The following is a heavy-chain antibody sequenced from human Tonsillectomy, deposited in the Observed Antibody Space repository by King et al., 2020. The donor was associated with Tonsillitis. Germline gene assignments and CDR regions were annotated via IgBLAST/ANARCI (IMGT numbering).Heavy chain of an antibody. D-gene: IGHD3-22*01. CDR2: ILYDGSNR. V-gene: IGHV3-30*18. Sequence: QLVQSGGGVVQPGTSLRLSCAVSGFTFTSHGMHWVRQAPGKGLEWVALILYDGSNRYYADSVKGRFTISRDDSKNTLYFQMNSLRAEDTAVYYCAKDDTSGYYYIDYWGQGTLVSVFS. CDR1: GFTFTSHG. J-gene: IGHJ4*02. CDR3: AKDDTSGYYYIDY.